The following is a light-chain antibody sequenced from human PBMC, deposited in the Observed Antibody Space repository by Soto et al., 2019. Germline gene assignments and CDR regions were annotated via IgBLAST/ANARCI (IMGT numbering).Light chain of an antibody. J-gene: IGKJ5*01. V-gene: IGKV3-11*01. CDR3: QQRSKWPIT. CDR1: QSVSTF. Sequence: EIVLTQSPATLSLTPGERAILSCRASQSVSTFLAWFQQKPGQPPRLLIYNASNRTTGIPARFSGSGSGTGFTLTISSLEPEDFAVYYCQQRSKWPITFGQGTRLEIK. CDR2: NAS.